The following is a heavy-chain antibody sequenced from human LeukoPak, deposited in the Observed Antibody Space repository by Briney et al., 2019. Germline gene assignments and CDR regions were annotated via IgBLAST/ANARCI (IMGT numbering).Heavy chain of an antibody. CDR1: GGSISSYY. Sequence: PSETLSLTCTVSGGSISSYYWGWIRQPPGKGLEWIGYIYYSGSTNYNPSLKSRVTISGDTSKNQFSLKLSSVTAADTAVYYCARDKGLAAAGHWYFDLWGRGTLVTVSS. J-gene: IGHJ2*01. CDR2: IYYSGST. CDR3: ARDKGLAAAGHWYFDL. D-gene: IGHD6-13*01. V-gene: IGHV4-59*01.